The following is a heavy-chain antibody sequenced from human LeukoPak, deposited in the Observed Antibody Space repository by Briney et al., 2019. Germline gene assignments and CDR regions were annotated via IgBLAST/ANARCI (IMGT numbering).Heavy chain of an antibody. D-gene: IGHD2-2*01. V-gene: IGHV3-30*14. J-gene: IGHJ4*02. CDR2: ISYDGSNK. CDR3: ARASFTSTWHHLGS. CDR1: GFTFSSYA. Sequence: GSLRLSCAASGFTFSSYAMHWVRQAPGKGLEWVAVISYDGSNKYYADSVKGRFTISRDNSKNTLYLQMGSLRAEDMAVYYCARASFTSTWHHLGSWGQGTLVTVSS.